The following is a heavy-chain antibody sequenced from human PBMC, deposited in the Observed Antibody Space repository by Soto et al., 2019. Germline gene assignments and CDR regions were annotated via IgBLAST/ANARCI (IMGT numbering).Heavy chain of an antibody. V-gene: IGHV4-39*07. Sequence: SETLSLTCTVSGGSISSSSYYWGWIRQPPGKGLEWIGSIYYSGSTYYNPSLKSRVTISVDTSKNQFSLKLSSVTAADTAVYYCASRLNNFWSGREKRNYYYGMDVWGQGTKVTVSS. D-gene: IGHD3-3*01. J-gene: IGHJ6*02. CDR1: GGSISSSSYY. CDR3: ASRLNNFWSGREKRNYYYGMDV. CDR2: IYYSGST.